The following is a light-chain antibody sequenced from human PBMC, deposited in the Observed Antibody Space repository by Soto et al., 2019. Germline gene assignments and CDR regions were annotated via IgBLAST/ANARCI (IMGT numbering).Light chain of an antibody. CDR2: GAS. CDR1: QNVRTF. Sequence: EVVLTQSPATLSLSPGERATLSCRASQNVRTFLDWYQQKPGQPPRLLIYGASNRATGIPARFSGSGSGTDFTLTISSLQSEDFAVYYCQQYNNWPLTFGGGTKVEIK. J-gene: IGKJ4*01. V-gene: IGKV3D-15*01. CDR3: QQYNNWPLT.